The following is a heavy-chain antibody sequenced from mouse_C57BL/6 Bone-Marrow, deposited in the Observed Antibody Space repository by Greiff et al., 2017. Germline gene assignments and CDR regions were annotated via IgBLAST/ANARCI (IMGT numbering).Heavy chain of an antibody. CDR3: ARTYYYFDY. J-gene: IGHJ2*01. CDR1: GYTFTNYW. CDR2: IYPGGGYT. Sequence: QVQLKESGAELVRPGTSVKMSCKASGYTFTNYWIGWAKQRPGHGLEWIGDIYPGGGYTNYNEKFKGKATLTADKSSSTAYMQFSSLTSEDSAIYYCARTYYYFDYGGQGTTLTVSS. V-gene: IGHV1-63*01. D-gene: IGHD2-10*01.